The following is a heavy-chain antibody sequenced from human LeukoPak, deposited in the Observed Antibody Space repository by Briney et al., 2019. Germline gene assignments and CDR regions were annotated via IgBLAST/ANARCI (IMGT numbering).Heavy chain of an antibody. V-gene: IGHV3-13*01. D-gene: IGHD6-25*01. Sequence: PGGSLRLSCAASGFTFSSYDMHWVRQATGKGLEWVSAIGTAGDTYYPGSVKGRFTISRENAKNSLYLQKNSLRAGDTAVYYCARESIVAGAFDIWGQGTMVTVSS. CDR2: IGTAGDT. J-gene: IGHJ3*02. CDR3: ARESIVAGAFDI. CDR1: GFTFSSYD.